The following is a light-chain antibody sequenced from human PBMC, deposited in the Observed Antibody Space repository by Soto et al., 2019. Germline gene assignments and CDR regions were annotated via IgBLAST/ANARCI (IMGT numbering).Light chain of an antibody. Sequence: ISTWLVWNQRKQGKAPKLIMYKASSLERGGPSSCSGRGSGTEFTRTISSLQPEDFAIYYGQQYHTYSWTFGQGTKVDIK. CDR1: ISTW. V-gene: IGKV1-5*03. J-gene: IGKJ1*01. CDR2: KAS. CDR3: QQYHTYSWT.